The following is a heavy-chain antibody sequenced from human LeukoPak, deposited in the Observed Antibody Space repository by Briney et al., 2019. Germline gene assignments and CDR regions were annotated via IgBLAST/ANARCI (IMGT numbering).Heavy chain of an antibody. CDR3: ARDHFGQGPQYFQH. D-gene: IGHD3/OR15-3a*01. CDR2: IEPNGGST. V-gene: IGHV1-46*01. CDR1: GYTFTSYY. J-gene: IGHJ1*01. Sequence: ASVKVSCKASGYTFTSYYMHWVRQAPGQGLEWMGIIEPNGGSTGYAQKFQGRVTMTRDTSTSTVYMELSSLRSEDTAVYYCARDHFGQGPQYFQHWGQGTLVTVSS.